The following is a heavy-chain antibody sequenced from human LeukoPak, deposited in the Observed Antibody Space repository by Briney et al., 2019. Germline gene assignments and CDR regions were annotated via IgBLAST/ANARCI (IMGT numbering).Heavy chain of an antibody. Sequence: SETLSLTCTVSGDSITSFYWSWIRQSPGKGLEWIGYFYYSWGTTYNPSLRSRATISADTSQNQFSLKLRSVTAADTAVYYCARAISAWSYFYYMDVWGKGTTVTVSS. V-gene: IGHV4-59*01. CDR1: GDSITSFY. CDR3: ARAISAWSYFYYMDV. J-gene: IGHJ6*03. CDR2: FYYSWGT. D-gene: IGHD6-19*01.